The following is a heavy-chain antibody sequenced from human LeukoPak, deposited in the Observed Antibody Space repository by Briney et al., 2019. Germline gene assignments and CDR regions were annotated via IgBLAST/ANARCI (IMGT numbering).Heavy chain of an antibody. D-gene: IGHD1-14*01. J-gene: IGHJ4*02. CDR3: AGRLEPDREHPHRPPGYYFDY. CDR1: GYTFTTYG. CDR2: IIPIFGTA. Sequence: GASVKVSCKASGYTFTTYGISWVRQAPGQGLEWMGGIIPIFGTANYAQKFQGRVTITTDESTSTAYMELSSLRSEDTAVYYCAGRLEPDREHPHRPPGYYFDYWGQGTLVTVSS. V-gene: IGHV1-69*05.